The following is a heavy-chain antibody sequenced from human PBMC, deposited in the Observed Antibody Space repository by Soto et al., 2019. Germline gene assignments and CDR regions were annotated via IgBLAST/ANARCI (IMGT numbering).Heavy chain of an antibody. CDR3: ARILFGRSVAGGYFYMDV. D-gene: IGHD6-19*01. Sequence: SGPTLVNPTETLTLTCAVSGFSLSNGKVGVSWIRQPPGKALEWLAHIFSNDEKSYRTSLKSRLTISEDTSKSQVVLTMTNVDPVDTATYYCARILFGRSVAGGYFYMDVWGKGTTVTVSS. CDR2: IFSNDEK. V-gene: IGHV2-26*01. J-gene: IGHJ6*03. CDR1: GFSLSNGKVG.